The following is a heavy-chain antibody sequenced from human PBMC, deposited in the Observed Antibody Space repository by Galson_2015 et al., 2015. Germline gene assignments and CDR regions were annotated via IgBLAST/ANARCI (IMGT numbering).Heavy chain of an antibody. D-gene: IGHD2-15*01. Sequence: SVKVSCKASGGTFSSYAISWVRQAPGQGLEWMGGIIPIFGTANYAQKFQGRVTITADESTSTAYMELSSLRSEDTAVYYCARLYCSGGSCYPVYWGQGTLVTVSS. CDR2: IIPIFGTA. J-gene: IGHJ4*02. CDR3: ARLYCSGGSCYPVY. V-gene: IGHV1-69*13. CDR1: GGTFSSYA.